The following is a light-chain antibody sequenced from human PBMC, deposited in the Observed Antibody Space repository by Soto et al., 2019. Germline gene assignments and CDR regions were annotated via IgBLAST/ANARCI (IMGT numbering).Light chain of an antibody. CDR3: QQYKDWPPLT. CDR1: QSVNIN. CDR2: GAS. J-gene: IGKJ4*01. Sequence: EIVMTQSPVTLSASPGERVTLSCRASQSVNINLAWYQQRPGQAPRVLIYGASNRASGIPDRFSGSGSGPDFTLTISSLEPDDFALYYCQQYKDWPPLTFGGGTRVEIK. V-gene: IGKV3D-15*01.